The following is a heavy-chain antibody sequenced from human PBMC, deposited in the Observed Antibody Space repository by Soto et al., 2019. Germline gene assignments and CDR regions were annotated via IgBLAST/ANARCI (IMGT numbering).Heavy chain of an antibody. Sequence: PSETLSLTCAVYGGSFSGYYWSWIRQPPGKGLEWIGEINHSGSTNYNPSLKSRVTISVDTSKNQFSLKLSSVTAADTAVYYCASQDDSSGYYYRFSYGTDVRGKGTTVTVSS. V-gene: IGHV4-34*01. CDR2: INHSGST. J-gene: IGHJ6*04. CDR1: GGSFSGYY. CDR3: ASQDDSSGYYYRFSYGTDV. D-gene: IGHD3-22*01.